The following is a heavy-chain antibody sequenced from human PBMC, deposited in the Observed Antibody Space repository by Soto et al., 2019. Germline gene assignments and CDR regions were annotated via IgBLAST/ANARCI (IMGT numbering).Heavy chain of an antibody. CDR1: GFTFSNYA. V-gene: IGHV3-23*01. Sequence: PGGSLRLSCAASGFTFSNYAMSWVRQAPEKGLEWVSTIRASGGGTYYADSVKGRFTISRDNSKNTLYLQMNSLRAEDTAVYYCAKHAAAAAPDYWGQGTQVTVSS. CDR2: IRASGGGT. D-gene: IGHD6-13*01. J-gene: IGHJ4*02. CDR3: AKHAAAAAPDY.